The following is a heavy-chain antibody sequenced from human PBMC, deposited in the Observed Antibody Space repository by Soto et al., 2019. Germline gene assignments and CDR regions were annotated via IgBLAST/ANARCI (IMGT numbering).Heavy chain of an antibody. J-gene: IGHJ6*02. CDR1: GGTFSSYA. CDR2: IIPIFGTA. Sequence: QVQLVQSGAEVKKPGSSVKVSCKASGGTFSSYAISWVRQAPGQGLEWMGGIIPIFGTANYAQKFQGRVTITADESTSTAYMELSSRRSEDTAVYYCARPRGINSSGPRGYYYGMDVWGQGTTVTVSS. V-gene: IGHV1-69*01. D-gene: IGHD6-19*01. CDR3: ARPRGINSSGPRGYYYGMDV.